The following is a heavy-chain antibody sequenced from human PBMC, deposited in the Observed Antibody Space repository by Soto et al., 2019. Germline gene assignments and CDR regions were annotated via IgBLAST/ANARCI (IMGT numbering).Heavy chain of an antibody. D-gene: IGHD5-18*01. V-gene: IGHV3-7*03. Sequence: GSLRLSCAASGFTFSSYWMSWVRQSPGKGLEWVANIKQDGSEKYYVDSVKGRFTISRDNAKNSLYLQMNNLRAEDTAVYYCARVLRGYSYGYIYYYYGMDVWGQGTTVTVSS. CDR1: GFTFSSYW. CDR2: IKQDGSEK. CDR3: ARVLRGYSYGYIYYYYGMDV. J-gene: IGHJ6*02.